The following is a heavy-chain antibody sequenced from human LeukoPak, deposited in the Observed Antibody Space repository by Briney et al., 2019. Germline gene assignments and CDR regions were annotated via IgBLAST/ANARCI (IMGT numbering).Heavy chain of an antibody. Sequence: SETLSLTCDVSGGSISSGGYSWSWIRQPPGKGLEWIGYIYHSGSTYYNPSLKSRVTISVDRSKNQFSLKLSSVTAADTAVYYCARVSLGAHFDYWGQGTLVTVSS. V-gene: IGHV4-30-2*01. J-gene: IGHJ4*02. CDR2: IYHSGST. CDR3: ARVSLGAHFDY. CDR1: GGSISSGGYS.